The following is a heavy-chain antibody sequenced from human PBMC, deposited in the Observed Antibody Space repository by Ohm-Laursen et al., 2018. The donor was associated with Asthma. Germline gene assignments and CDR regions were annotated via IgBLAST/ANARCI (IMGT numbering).Heavy chain of an antibody. Sequence: ASVKVSCKASGYTFTGYYMHWVRQAPGQGLEWMGWINPNSGGTNYAQKFQGWVTMTRDTSISTAYMEPSRLRSDDTAVYYCARGANLRYFDPLGWFDPWGQGTLVTVSS. D-gene: IGHD3-9*01. J-gene: IGHJ5*02. CDR1: GYTFTGYY. CDR2: INPNSGGT. CDR3: ARGANLRYFDPLGWFDP. V-gene: IGHV1-2*04.